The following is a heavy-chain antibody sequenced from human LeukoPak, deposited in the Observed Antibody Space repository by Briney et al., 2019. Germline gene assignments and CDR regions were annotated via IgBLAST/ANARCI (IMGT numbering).Heavy chain of an antibody. D-gene: IGHD3-22*01. V-gene: IGHV1-2*02. CDR2: INPNTGVT. CDR1: GYPFSGYY. Sequence: ASVKVSCKASGYPFSGYYIHWVRQAPGQGLEWMGWINPNTGVTNYAQKFQGRVIMTRDTSISSAYMDLSGLRSDDTALYYCARDRPMRGRRSQYHHYYYGLDLWGQGTTVTVSS. J-gene: IGHJ6*02. CDR3: ARDRPMRGRRSQYHHYYYGLDL.